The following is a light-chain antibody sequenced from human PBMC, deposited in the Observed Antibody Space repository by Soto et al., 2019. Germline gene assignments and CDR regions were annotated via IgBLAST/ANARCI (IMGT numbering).Light chain of an antibody. V-gene: IGKV3-20*01. Sequence: EIVLMYSPGILSLSRWEIVTLSCRASQTLRRTYIAWYQQKLGQAPRVVIYGASNRATGIPDRFSGSGSGTDFSLTISRLEPEDFAVHYCHQYDIAPQTFGRATKVDIK. CDR1: QTLRRTY. J-gene: IGKJ2*01. CDR3: HQYDIAPQT. CDR2: GAS.